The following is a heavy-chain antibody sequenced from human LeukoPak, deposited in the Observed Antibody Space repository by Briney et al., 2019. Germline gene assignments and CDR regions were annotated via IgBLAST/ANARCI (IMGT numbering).Heavy chain of an antibody. D-gene: IGHD3-3*01. V-gene: IGHV3-7*01. CDR3: ASGSLWSGILDY. CDR2: IKPDGGEK. J-gene: IGHJ4*02. Sequence: GGSLRLSCAASGFTFSSYMMTWVRQAPGKGRGWVANIKPDGGEKFYVDSVRGRFTIPRDNAKNSLYLQMNSLRAEDTAVYYCASGSLWSGILDYWGQGTLVIVSS. CDR1: GFTFSSYM.